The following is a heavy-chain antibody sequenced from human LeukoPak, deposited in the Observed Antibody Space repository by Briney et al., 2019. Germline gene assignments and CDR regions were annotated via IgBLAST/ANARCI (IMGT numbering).Heavy chain of an antibody. D-gene: IGHD4-23*01. CDR3: ARDWLYATVVKGTNWFDP. CDR2: INPNSGGT. J-gene: IGHJ5*02. Sequence: ASVEVSCKASGYTFTGYYMHWVRQAPGHGLEWMGWINPNSGGTNYAQKFQGRVTMTRDTSISTAYMELSRLRSDDTAVYYCARDWLYATVVKGTNWFDPWGQGTLVTVSS. V-gene: IGHV1-2*02. CDR1: GYTFTGYY.